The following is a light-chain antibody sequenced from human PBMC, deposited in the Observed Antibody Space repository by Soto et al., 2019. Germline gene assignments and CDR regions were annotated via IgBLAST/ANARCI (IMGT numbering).Light chain of an antibody. CDR1: QSVGSY. CDR3: QQRDKWPRT. CDR2: GAS. V-gene: IGKV3-11*01. J-gene: IGKJ2*01. Sequence: EIVLTQSPATLSLSPGERATLSCRASQSVGSYLAWYQHKPGQAPRLLIYGASNRATDIPGRFSGRGSGTDFTLTISSLESGDSAVYYWQQRDKWPRTFGQGTKREIK.